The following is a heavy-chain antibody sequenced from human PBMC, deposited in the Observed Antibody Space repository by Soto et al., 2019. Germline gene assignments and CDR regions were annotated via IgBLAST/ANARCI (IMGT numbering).Heavy chain of an antibody. CDR2: ISGSGGST. Sequence: PVGSLRLSCAASGFTFSSYAMSWVRQATGKGLEWVSAISGSGGSTYYADSVKGRFTISRDNSKNTLYLQMNSLRAEDTAVYYCAKPRAAAGTRSFDYWGQGTLVTVSS. CDR3: AKPRAAAGTRSFDY. V-gene: IGHV3-23*01. D-gene: IGHD6-13*01. J-gene: IGHJ4*02. CDR1: GFTFSSYA.